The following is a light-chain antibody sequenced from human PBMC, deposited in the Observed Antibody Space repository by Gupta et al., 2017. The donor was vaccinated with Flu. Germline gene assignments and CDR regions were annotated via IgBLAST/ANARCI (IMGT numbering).Light chain of an antibody. Sequence: DSVMTQSPLSLPVSPGEPASISCRSSQRLLHGNGYHYLDCYVQKPGQSPQLLIYMTSNRASGVPDRFSGSGSGTDVTLTISRVQADDVGVYYCMQALQIPPYTFGQGTKLEIK. CDR2: MTS. J-gene: IGKJ2*01. V-gene: IGKV2-28*01. CDR1: QRLLHGNGYHY. CDR3: MQALQIPPYT.